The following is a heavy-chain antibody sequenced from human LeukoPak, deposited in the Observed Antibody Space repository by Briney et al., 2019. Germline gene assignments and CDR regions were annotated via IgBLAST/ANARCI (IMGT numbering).Heavy chain of an antibody. J-gene: IGHJ6*02. CDR3: ARWVHPYGMDV. Sequence: SGGSLRLSCAASGFAFSRNGMHWVRQAPGEGLAWVALVWYDGSSQYYADSVKGRFTISRDNSKNTLYLQMNSLRAEDTAVYYCARWVHPYGMDVWGQGTTVTVSS. CDR2: VWYDGSSQ. CDR1: GFAFSRNG. V-gene: IGHV3-33*08. D-gene: IGHD1-1*01.